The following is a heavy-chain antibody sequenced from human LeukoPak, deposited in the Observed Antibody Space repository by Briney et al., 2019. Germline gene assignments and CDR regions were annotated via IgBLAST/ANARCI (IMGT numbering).Heavy chain of an antibody. CDR3: ARRDYYGSGSPDY. CDR1: GFTFSSYW. J-gene: IGHJ4*02. CDR2: INWNGGST. Sequence: PGGSLRLSCAASGFTFSSYWMAWVRQAPGKGLEWVSGINWNGGSTGYADSVKGRFTISRDNAKNSLYLQMSSLRAEDTALYYCARRDYYGSGSPDYWGQGTLVTVSS. V-gene: IGHV3-20*04. D-gene: IGHD3-10*01.